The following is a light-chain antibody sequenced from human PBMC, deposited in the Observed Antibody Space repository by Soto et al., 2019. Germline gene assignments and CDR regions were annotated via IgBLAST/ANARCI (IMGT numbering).Light chain of an antibody. J-gene: IGKJ4*01. V-gene: IGKV3-11*01. CDR3: QQRSNWLT. Sequence: EVVLTQSPATLSLSPGERATLSCRASKSVSSYLAWYQQKPGQAPRLLIYDASNRATGIPSRFSGSGSGTDFNLTISRLEPEDFSVYYCQQRSNWLTFGGGTQVEIK. CDR1: KSVSSY. CDR2: DAS.